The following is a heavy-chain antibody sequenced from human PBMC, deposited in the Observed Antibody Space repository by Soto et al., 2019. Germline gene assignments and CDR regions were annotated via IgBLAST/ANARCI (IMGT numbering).Heavy chain of an antibody. V-gene: IGHV1-18*01. J-gene: IGHJ4*02. Sequence: ASVKVSCKASGYTFTSYGISWVRQAPGQGLEWMGWISAYNGNTNYAQKLQGRVTMTTDTSTSTAYMELRSLRSDDTAVYYCARGYDYVWGSYRYTSTLTHDFDYWGQGTLVTVSS. CDR2: ISAYNGNT. CDR3: ARGYDYVWGSYRYTSTLTHDFDY. D-gene: IGHD3-16*02. CDR1: GYTFTSYG.